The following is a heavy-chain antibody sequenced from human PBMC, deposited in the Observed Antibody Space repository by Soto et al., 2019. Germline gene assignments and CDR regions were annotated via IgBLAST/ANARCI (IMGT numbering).Heavy chain of an antibody. CDR1: GFTVSSNY. CDR2: IYSRGNT. D-gene: IGHD4-17*01. J-gene: IGHJ3*02. Sequence: EVQLVESGGGLIQPGGSLRLSCAAYGFTVSSNYMSWVRQAPGKGLEWVSVIYSRGNTYYADSVKGRFTISRDNSKNTLYLQMNSLRADDTAVYYCATRLDPIREDALDIWGQGTMVTVSS. CDR3: ATRLDPIREDALDI. V-gene: IGHV3-53*01.